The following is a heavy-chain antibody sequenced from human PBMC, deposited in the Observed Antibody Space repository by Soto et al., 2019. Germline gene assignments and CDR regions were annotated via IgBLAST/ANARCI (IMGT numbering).Heavy chain of an antibody. CDR2: ISGSGGST. CDR3: ARGFSAGKGSPPGF. D-gene: IGHD6-13*01. J-gene: IGHJ4*02. V-gene: IGHV3-23*01. Sequence: GGSLRLSCAASGFTFSSFAMSWVRQAPGKGLDWVSAISGSGGSTYPADSVKGRFTISRDNSKNTLYLQMSSLRAEDTAVYYCARGFSAGKGSPPGFWGQGSLVTVSS. CDR1: GFTFSSFA.